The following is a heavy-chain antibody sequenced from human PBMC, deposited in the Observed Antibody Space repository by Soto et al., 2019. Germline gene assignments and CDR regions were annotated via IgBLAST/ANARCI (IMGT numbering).Heavy chain of an antibody. CDR2: ISSSSSYI. Sequence: EVQLVESGGGLVKPGGSLRLSCAASGFTFSSYSMNWVRQAPGKGLEWVSSISSSSSYIYYAGSVKGRFTISRDNAKNSLYLQMNSLRAEDTAVYYCARLSGADGGFDPWGQGTLVTVSS. J-gene: IGHJ5*02. D-gene: IGHD1-26*01. CDR3: ARLSGADGGFDP. CDR1: GFTFSSYS. V-gene: IGHV3-21*01.